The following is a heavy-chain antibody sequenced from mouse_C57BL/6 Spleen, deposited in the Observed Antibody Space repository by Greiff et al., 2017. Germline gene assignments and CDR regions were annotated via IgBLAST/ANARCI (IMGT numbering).Heavy chain of an antibody. J-gene: IGHJ2*01. V-gene: IGHV1-42*01. CDR3: ARWLFDY. CDR2: INPSTGGT. CDR1: GYSFTGYY. Sequence: EVQLQQSGPELVKPGASVKISCKASGYSFTGYYMNWVKQSPEKSLEWIGEINPSTGGTTYNQKFKAKATLTVDKSSSTAYMQLKSLTSEDSAVYYCARWLFDYWGQGTTLTVSS.